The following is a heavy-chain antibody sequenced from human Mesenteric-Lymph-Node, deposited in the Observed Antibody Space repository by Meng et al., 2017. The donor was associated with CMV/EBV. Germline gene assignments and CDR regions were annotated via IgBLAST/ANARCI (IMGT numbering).Heavy chain of an antibody. V-gene: IGHV3-23*01. J-gene: IGHJ4*02. CDR3: ARGGFYRGTFDY. CDR2: ITGSGGST. CDR1: EFTFSSYA. Sequence: GGSLRLSCEASEFTFSSYAMNWVRQAPGKGLEWVSSITGSGGSTYHADSVRGRFTISRDNTKNSLSLQMNNLRAEDTGLYYCARGGFYRGTFDYWGQGTQVTVSS. D-gene: IGHD3-3*01.